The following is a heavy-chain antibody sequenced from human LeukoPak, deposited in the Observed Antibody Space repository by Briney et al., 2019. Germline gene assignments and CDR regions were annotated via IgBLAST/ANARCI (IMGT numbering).Heavy chain of an antibody. D-gene: IGHD3-22*01. V-gene: IGHV3-23*01. CDR1: GFTFSSYA. Sequence: GGSLRLSCAASGFTFSSYAMSWVCQAPGKGLEWVSAISGSGGSTYYADSVKGRFTISRDNSKNTLYLQMNSLRAEDTAVYYCAKDLSMIVVVTRMDVWGQGTTVTVSS. J-gene: IGHJ6*02. CDR3: AKDLSMIVVVTRMDV. CDR2: ISGSGGST.